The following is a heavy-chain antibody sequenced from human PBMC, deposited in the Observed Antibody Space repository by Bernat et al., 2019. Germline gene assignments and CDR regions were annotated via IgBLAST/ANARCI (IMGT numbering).Heavy chain of an antibody. CDR2: INAGNGNT. CDR1: GYTFTSYA. V-gene: IGHV1-3*01. D-gene: IGHD3-22*01. J-gene: IGHJ4*02. Sequence: QVQLVQSGAEVKKPGASVKVSCKASGYTFTSYAMHWVRQAPGQRPEWMGWINAGNGNTKYSQKFQGRVTITRDTSASTAYMELSSLRSEDTAVYYCARDFHWYDSSGPDYWGQGTLVTVSS. CDR3: ARDFHWYDSSGPDY.